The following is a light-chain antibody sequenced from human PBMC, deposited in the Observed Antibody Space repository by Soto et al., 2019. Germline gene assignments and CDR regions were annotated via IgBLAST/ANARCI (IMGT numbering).Light chain of an antibody. Sequence: ENVFKQSPATLSLSPGEGATLSCRASQSINTYLAWYQQQPGQDQRILIYDASKRDTGIPARFSGSGSGTNLTLTISSLEPEDFAVYYCQQRRSWQVTFGQGTRLEIK. CDR1: QSINTY. CDR3: QQRRSWQVT. V-gene: IGKV3D-11*02. CDR2: DAS. J-gene: IGKJ5*01.